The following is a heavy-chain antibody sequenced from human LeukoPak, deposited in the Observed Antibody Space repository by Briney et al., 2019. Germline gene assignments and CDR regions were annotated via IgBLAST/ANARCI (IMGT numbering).Heavy chain of an antibody. Sequence: ASVKVSCKASGNTYDFNWVRQATGQGPEWMGWISVYNGNTNYVQKLQGRVTMTTDTSTSTAYMELRSLRSDDTAVYYCARGVITFGGVIETIDYWGQGTLVTVSS. CDR3: ARGVITFGGVIETIDY. J-gene: IGHJ4*02. D-gene: IGHD3-16*02. V-gene: IGHV1-18*01. CDR2: ISVYNGNT. CDR1: GNTYD.